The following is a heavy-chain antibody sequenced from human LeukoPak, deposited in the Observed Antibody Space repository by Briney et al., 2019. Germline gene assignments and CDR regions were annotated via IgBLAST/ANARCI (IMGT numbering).Heavy chain of an antibody. V-gene: IGHV3-73*01. CDR3: ARDEDEQWLAEYYFDY. CDR1: GFTFSGSA. J-gene: IGHJ4*02. D-gene: IGHD6-19*01. Sequence: GGSLRLSCAASGFTFSGSAMHWVRQASGKGLEWVGRIRSKANSYATAYAASVKGRLTISRDDSKNTAYLQMNSLRAEDTAVYYCARDEDEQWLAEYYFDYWGQGTLVTVSS. CDR2: IRSKANSYAT.